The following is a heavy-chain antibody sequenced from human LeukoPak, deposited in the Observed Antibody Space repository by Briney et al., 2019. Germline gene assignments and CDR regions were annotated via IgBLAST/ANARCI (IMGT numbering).Heavy chain of an antibody. CDR3: ARVDREGYNSPYYYYMDV. J-gene: IGHJ6*03. V-gene: IGHV3-23*01. D-gene: IGHD5-24*01. CDR2: ISGSGGSI. Sequence: GGSLRLSCAASGFTFSSYAMTWVRQAPGKGLEWVSAISGSGGSIYYADSVKGRFTISRDNAKNSLYLQMNSLRAEDTAVFYCARVDREGYNSPYYYYMDVWGKGTTVTVSS. CDR1: GFTFSSYA.